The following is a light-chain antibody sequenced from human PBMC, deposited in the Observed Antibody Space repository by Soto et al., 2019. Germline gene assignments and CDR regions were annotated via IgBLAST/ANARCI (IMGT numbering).Light chain of an antibody. Sequence: EIVLTQSPGTLSLSPGERATLSCRASESVSSSYLAWYQQKPGQAPRLLIFGASSRATGTPDRFSGSGSGTDFTLTISRLEPEDFAVYYCQQYGSSPPWTFGQGNEVEIK. CDR3: QQYGSSPPWT. V-gene: IGKV3-20*01. CDR2: GAS. J-gene: IGKJ1*01. CDR1: ESVSSSY.